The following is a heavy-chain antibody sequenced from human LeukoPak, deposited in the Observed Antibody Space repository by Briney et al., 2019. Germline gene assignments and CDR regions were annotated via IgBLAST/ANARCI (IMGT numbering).Heavy chain of an antibody. D-gene: IGHD2-2*01. Sequence: SETLSLTCAVSGGSFSGYYWSRIRQPPGPGRKWFGEISHSGSTNYNPSLSTRVTISVGTYRNQCSLTLSSLTAADTAVYYCARGSSSSTSRSMDVWGKGTTVTVSS. CDR1: GGSFSGYY. CDR2: ISHSGST. V-gene: IGHV4-34*01. CDR3: ARGSSSSTSRSMDV. J-gene: IGHJ6*03.